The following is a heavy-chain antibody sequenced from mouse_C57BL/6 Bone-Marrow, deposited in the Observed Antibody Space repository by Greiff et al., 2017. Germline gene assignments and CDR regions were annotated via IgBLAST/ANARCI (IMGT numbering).Heavy chain of an antibody. CDR2: ISYDGSN. V-gene: IGHV3-6*01. CDR1: GYSIPSGYY. J-gene: IGHJ4*01. D-gene: IGHD4-1*01. CDR3: ARSTNWDVYYAMDY. Sequence: EVQLQESGPGLVKPSQSLSLTCSVTGYSIPSGYYWNWIRQFPGNKLEWMGYISYDGSNNYNPSLKNRISITRDTSKNQCFLKLNSVTTEDTATYDCARSTNWDVYYAMDYWGQGTSVTVSS.